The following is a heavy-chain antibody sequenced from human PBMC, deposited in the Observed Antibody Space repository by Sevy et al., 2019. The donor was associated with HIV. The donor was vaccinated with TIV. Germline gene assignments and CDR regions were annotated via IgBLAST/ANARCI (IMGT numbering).Heavy chain of an antibody. CDR3: ARAQQVTMLVVIGGLYFDF. CDR2: IKQDMSEK. D-gene: IGHD3-22*01. V-gene: IGHV3-7*01. J-gene: IGHJ4*02. CDR1: GFTFSSYW. Sequence: GGFLRLSCAASGFTFSSYWMTWVRQAPGKGLEWVANIKQDMSEKYYADSVKGRFTISRDNARNSRYLQMESLRAEDTAVYYCARAQQVTMLVVIGGLYFDFWGQGTLVTVSS.